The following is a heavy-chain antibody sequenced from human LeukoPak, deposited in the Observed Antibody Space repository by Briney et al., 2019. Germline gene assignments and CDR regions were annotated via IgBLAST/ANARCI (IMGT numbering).Heavy chain of an antibody. D-gene: IGHD6-19*01. J-gene: IGHJ4*02. V-gene: IGHV3-74*01. CDR1: GFTFSKYW. Sequence: QPGGSLRLSCAASGFTFSKYWMLWVRQAPGKGLESVSRINTDGTVTTYADSVKGRSTVSRDNADNTMFLQMNSVRDEDTAVYYCATKQWLAPPPDSWGQGTPVTVSS. CDR2: INTDGTVT. CDR3: ATKQWLAPPPDS.